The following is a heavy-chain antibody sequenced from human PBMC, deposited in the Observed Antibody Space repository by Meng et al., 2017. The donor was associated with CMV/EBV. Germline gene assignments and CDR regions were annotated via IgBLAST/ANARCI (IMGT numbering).Heavy chain of an antibody. CDR3: AIYFYDYAMDV. CDR1: GGSFNNYY. Sequence: SETLSLTCVIYGGSFNNYYWNWIRQPPGKGLEWIGEINHSGSTNYNPSLKSRVTVSVDTSKNQLSLRLSSVTAADTAVYYCAIYFYDYAMDVWGQGTTVTVSS. CDR2: INHSGST. J-gene: IGHJ6*02. V-gene: IGHV4-34*01.